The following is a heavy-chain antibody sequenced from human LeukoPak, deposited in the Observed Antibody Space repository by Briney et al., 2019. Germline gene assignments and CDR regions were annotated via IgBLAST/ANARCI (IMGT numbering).Heavy chain of an antibody. D-gene: IGHD4-23*01. J-gene: IGHJ5*02. CDR2: INSDGSST. Sequence: PGGSLRLSCAASGFTFSSYWMHWVRQVPGKGLVWVSRINSDGSSTDYADSVKGRFTISRDNAKNTLYLQMSSLRAEDTALYYCARSYYSGNSRGLFDHWGQGTLVTVSS. CDR1: GFTFSSYW. CDR3: ARSYYSGNSRGLFDH. V-gene: IGHV3-74*01.